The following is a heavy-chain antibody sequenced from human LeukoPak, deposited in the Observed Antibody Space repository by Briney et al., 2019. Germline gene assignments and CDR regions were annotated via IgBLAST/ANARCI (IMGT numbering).Heavy chain of an antibody. Sequence: SETLSLTCAVYGGSFSSYYWSWIRQPPGKGLEWIGEINHSGSTNYNPSLKSRVTISVDTSKNQFSLKLSSVTAADTAVYYCWVAPTTRALYYYYYMDVWGKGTTVTVSS. D-gene: IGHD1-14*01. V-gene: IGHV4-34*01. CDR1: GGSFSSYY. CDR3: WVAPTTRALYYYYYMDV. CDR2: INHSGST. J-gene: IGHJ6*03.